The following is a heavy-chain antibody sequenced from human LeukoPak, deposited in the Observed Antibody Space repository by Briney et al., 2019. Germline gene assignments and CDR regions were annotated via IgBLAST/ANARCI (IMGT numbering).Heavy chain of an antibody. CDR3: ATRPRSDYYFAIFDY. V-gene: IGHV3-7*01. CDR2: IKHDGSEK. D-gene: IGHD3-22*01. CDR1: GFMFSGFW. Sequence: GGALRLSCAAPGFMFSGFWMTWVRQAPGKGLGWGANIKHDGSEKNYVDSVKGRFTISRDNAKNSLYLQMNSLGGQDTALYYLATRPRSDYYFAIFDYWGQGAMVTVSS. J-gene: IGHJ4*02.